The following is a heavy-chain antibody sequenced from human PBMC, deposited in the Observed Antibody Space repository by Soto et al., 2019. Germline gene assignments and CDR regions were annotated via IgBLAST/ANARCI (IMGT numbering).Heavy chain of an antibody. CDR1: GGSISSCGYY. D-gene: IGHD2-15*01. Sequence: QVQLQESGPGLVKPSQTLSLTCTVSGGSISSCGYYWSWIRQHPGNGLEWIGYIYYSGSTYYNPSLKSRVIISVDTSKNQFSLKLSSVTAADTAVYYCARVRYCSGGSCYPRFDPWGQGTLVTVSS. CDR2: IYYSGST. V-gene: IGHV4-31*03. CDR3: ARVRYCSGGSCYPRFDP. J-gene: IGHJ5*02.